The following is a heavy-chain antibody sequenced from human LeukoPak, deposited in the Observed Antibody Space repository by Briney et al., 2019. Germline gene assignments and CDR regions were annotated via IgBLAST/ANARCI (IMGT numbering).Heavy chain of an antibody. CDR2: IKQDGSEK. J-gene: IGHJ1*01. D-gene: IGHD6-13*01. CDR1: GFTFSTYW. V-gene: IGHV3-7*01. Sequence: PGGSLRLSCAASGFTFSTYWMSWIRQAPGKGLEWVANIKQDGSEKYYVGSVEGRFTISRDNAKNSLYLQMNSLRDDDTAVYLCAREPPGGYSSSWYLTSYFHHWGQGTQVTVSS. CDR3: AREPPGGYSSSWYLTSYFHH.